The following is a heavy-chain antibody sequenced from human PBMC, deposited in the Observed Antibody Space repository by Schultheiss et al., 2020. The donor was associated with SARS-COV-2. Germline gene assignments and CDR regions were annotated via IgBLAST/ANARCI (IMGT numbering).Heavy chain of an antibody. D-gene: IGHD6-19*01. V-gene: IGHV4-59*01. CDR3: ARGGSSGWYGVDYYGMDV. CDR1: GGSIGKYY. Sequence: SETLSLTCNVSGGSIGKYYWSWIRQPPGKGLEWIGYIYHSGSTYYNQSLKSRVTISVDRSKNQFSLKLSSVTAADTAVYYCARGGSSGWYGVDYYGMDVWGQGTMVTVSS. J-gene: IGHJ6*02. CDR2: IYHSGST.